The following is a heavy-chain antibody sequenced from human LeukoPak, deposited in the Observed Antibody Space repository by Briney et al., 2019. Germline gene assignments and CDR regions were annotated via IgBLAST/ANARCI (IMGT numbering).Heavy chain of an antibody. V-gene: IGHV5-51*01. CDR2: IYPGDSGT. Sequence: GESLKISCKGSGYSFTSYWIGWVRQMPGKGLEWMGIIYPGDSGTRYSPSFQGQVTISADKSISTAYLQWSSLKASDTAMYYCARQDDSYYYGMDVWGQGTTVTVSS. CDR3: ARQDDSYYYGMDV. J-gene: IGHJ6*02. CDR1: GYSFTSYW. D-gene: IGHD3-3*01.